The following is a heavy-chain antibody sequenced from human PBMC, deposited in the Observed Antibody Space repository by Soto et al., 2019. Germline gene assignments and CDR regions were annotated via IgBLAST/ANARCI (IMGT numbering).Heavy chain of an antibody. V-gene: IGHV4-30-4*01. J-gene: IGHJ6*02. Sequence: QVQLQESGPGLVKPSQTLSLTCTVSGGSISSGDYYWSWIRQPPGKGLEWIGYIYYSGSTYYNPSLKSRVTISVDTSKNQFSRKLSSVTAADTAVYYCARECDTRMCHRDSSGYSLGYYYYGMDVWGQGTTVTVSS. CDR2: IYYSGST. CDR3: ARECDTRMCHRDSSGYSLGYYYYGMDV. D-gene: IGHD3-22*01. CDR1: GGSISSGDYY.